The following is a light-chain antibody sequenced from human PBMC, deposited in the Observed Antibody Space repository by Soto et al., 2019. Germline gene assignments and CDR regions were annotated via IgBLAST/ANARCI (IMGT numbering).Light chain of an antibody. CDR1: QSVSRN. Sequence: EIVMMQSPATLSVSPGERATLSCRASQSVSRNLAWYQQKPGQAPRLLIYGASIRATNIPASFSGSGSGTEFKLTVSSLQSEDFAAYYCQQYSSWALTFGGGTKVEIK. J-gene: IGKJ4*01. CDR2: GAS. CDR3: QQYSSWALT. V-gene: IGKV3-15*01.